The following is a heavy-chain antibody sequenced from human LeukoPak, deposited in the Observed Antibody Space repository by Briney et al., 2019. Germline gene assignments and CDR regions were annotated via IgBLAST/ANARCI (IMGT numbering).Heavy chain of an antibody. V-gene: IGHV4-59*01. D-gene: IGHD3-9*01. J-gene: IGHJ6*02. CDR1: GGSISSYY. CDR3: ARSVPYYHILTGSRVYYYGMDV. Sequence: PSETLSLTCTVSGGSISSYYGSCIRQPPGKGLEGIRYIYYSVSTNYNPSLKSRVTISVDTSKNQFSLQLSSVTAADTAVYYCARSVPYYHILTGSRVYYYGMDVWGQGTTVTVS. CDR2: IYYSVST.